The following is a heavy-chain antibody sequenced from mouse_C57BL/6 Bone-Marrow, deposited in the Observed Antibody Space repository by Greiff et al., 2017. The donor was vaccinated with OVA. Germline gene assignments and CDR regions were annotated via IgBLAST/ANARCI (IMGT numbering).Heavy chain of an antibody. CDR1: DSEVFPIAY. CDR3: ARGDYYGSSPWYFDV. Sequence: VQLQQSGSELRSPGSSVKLSCKDFDSEVFPIAYMSWVRQKPGHGFEWIGGILPSIGRTIYGEKFEDKATLDADTLSNTAYLELNSLTSEDSAIYYCARGDYYGSSPWYFDVWGTGTTVTVSS. D-gene: IGHD1-1*01. V-gene: IGHV15-2*01. J-gene: IGHJ1*03. CDR2: ILPSIGRT.